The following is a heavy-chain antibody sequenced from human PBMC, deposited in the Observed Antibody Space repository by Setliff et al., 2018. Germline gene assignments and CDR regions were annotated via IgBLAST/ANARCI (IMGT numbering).Heavy chain of an antibody. J-gene: IGHJ6*03. CDR3: AREGKEGFGELHDYYYYYMDV. V-gene: IGHV3-23*01. D-gene: IGHD3-10*01. CDR1: GFTFSSYA. Sequence: PGGSLRLSCAASGFTFSSYAMSWVRQAPGKGLEWVSAISGSGSTIYYADSVKGRFTISRDNAKNSLYLQMNSLRAEDTAVYYCAREGKEGFGELHDYYYYYMDVWGKGTTVTVS. CDR2: ISGSGSTI.